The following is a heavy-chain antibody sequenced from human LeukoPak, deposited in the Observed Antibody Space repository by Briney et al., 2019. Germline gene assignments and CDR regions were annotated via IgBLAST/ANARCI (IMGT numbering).Heavy chain of an antibody. Sequence: TGGSLRLSCAASGFTFSSYWMSWVRQAPGKGLEWVANIKQDGSEKYYVDSVKGRFTISRDNAKNSLYLQMNSLRAEDTAVYYCARAVRFLEWLPTFDYWGQGTLVTVSS. J-gene: IGHJ4*02. CDR3: ARAVRFLEWLPTFDY. CDR1: GFTFSSYW. V-gene: IGHV3-7*01. D-gene: IGHD3-3*01. CDR2: IKQDGSEK.